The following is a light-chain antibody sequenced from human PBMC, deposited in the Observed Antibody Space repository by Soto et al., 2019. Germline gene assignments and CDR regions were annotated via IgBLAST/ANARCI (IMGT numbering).Light chain of an antibody. CDR2: EVR. Sequence: QSALTQPAAVSGPPGQSITISCTGTSSDVGRYNYVSWYQQHPGKAPKLMIYEVRNRPSGVSNRFSASKSGNTASLTISGLQAEDEADYYCPYYTSNTTWVFGGGTKLTVL. CDR3: PYYTSNTTWV. J-gene: IGLJ3*02. CDR1: SSDVGRYNY. V-gene: IGLV2-14*01.